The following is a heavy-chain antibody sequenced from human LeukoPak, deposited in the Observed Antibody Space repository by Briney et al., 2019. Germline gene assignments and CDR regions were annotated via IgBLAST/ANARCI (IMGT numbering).Heavy chain of an antibody. V-gene: IGHV1-69*05. CDR2: IIPIFGTA. J-gene: IGHJ6*03. D-gene: IGHD2/OR15-2a*01. Sequence: GASVKVSCKASGGTFSSYAISWVRQAPGQGLEWMGGIIPIFGTANYAQKFQGRVTITTDESTSTAYMELSSLRSEDTAVYYCARAQIVEAAAYYYYYMDVWGKGTTVTVSS. CDR3: ARAQIVEAAAYYYYYMDV. CDR1: GGTFSSYA.